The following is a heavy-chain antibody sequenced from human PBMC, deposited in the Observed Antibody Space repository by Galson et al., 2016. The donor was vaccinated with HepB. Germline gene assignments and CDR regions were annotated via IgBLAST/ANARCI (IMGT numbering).Heavy chain of an antibody. J-gene: IGHJ4*02. CDR3: AKWGSSAWYTDRYYFDY. D-gene: IGHD6-19*01. CDR1: GFTFSDYY. CDR2: ISSSSGYI. Sequence: SLRLSCAAPGFTFSDYYMSWIRQAPGKGLEWVSYISSSSGYISYADSVKGRFTISRDNAKNSMFLQMNSLRAEDTALYYCAKWGSSAWYTDRYYFDYWGQGTLVTVSS. V-gene: IGHV3-11*03.